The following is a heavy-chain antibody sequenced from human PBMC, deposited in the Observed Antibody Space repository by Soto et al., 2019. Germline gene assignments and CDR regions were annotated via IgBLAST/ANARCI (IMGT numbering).Heavy chain of an antibody. J-gene: IGHJ4*02. CDR2: IKSKADGGTT. D-gene: IGHD3-3*01. V-gene: IGHV3-15*01. Sequence: GGSLQISCAASGFLFSNACMSWVRQAPGKGLEWVGRIKSKADGGTTNYAAPVKGRFNISRDGSKNTLYLQMNGLKTEDTAVYYCTTGWSSKDYWGQGTLVTVSS. CDR3: TTGWSSKDY. CDR1: GFLFSNAC.